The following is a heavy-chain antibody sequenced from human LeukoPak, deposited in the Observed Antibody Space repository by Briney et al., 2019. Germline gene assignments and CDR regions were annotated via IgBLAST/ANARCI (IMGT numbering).Heavy chain of an antibody. CDR2: ISAYNGNT. CDR3: ARDLIVGATLAGGHDAFDI. V-gene: IGHV1-18*01. J-gene: IGHJ3*02. D-gene: IGHD1-26*01. Sequence: GASVKVSCKASGYTFTSYGISWVRQAPGQGLEWMGWISAYNGNTNYAQKLQGRVTMTTDTSTRTAYMDLRSLRSDDTAVYYCARDLIVGATLAGGHDAFDIWGQGTMVTVSS. CDR1: GYTFTSYG.